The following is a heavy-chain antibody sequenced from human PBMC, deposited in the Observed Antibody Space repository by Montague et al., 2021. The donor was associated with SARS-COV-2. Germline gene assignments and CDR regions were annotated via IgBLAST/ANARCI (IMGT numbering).Heavy chain of an antibody. CDR3: ARGTGPRSITLFGVIISGHGFDI. V-gene: IGHV4-34*01. CDR2: LKHRESA. Sequence: SETLSLTCTVYGGALSGCCSDGHSQHLQTGLEWVGELKHRESANYNPSLKSRVIISVDTSKNQFSLKLSSVTAADTAVYYCARGTGPRSITLFGVIISGHGFDIWGQGTMVTVSS. D-gene: IGHD3-3*01. CDR1: GGALSGCC. J-gene: IGHJ3*02.